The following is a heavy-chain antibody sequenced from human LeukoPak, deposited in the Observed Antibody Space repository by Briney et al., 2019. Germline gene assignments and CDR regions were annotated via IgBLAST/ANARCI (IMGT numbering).Heavy chain of an antibody. J-gene: IGHJ4*02. V-gene: IGHV1-69*04. Sequence: SVKVSCKASGGTFSSYAISWVRQAPGQGLEWMGRIIPILGIANYAQKFQGRVTITADKSTSTAYMELSSLRSEDTAVYYCARGVNYYDSSGYYPTSPYYFDYWGQGTLVTVPS. CDR1: GGTFSSYA. CDR3: ARGVNYYDSSGYYPTSPYYFDY. CDR2: IIPILGIA. D-gene: IGHD3-22*01.